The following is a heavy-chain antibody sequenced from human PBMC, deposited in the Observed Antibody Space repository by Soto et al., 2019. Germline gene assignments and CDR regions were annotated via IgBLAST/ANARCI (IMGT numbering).Heavy chain of an antibody. Sequence: GGSLRLSYVASGFNFSSYSMNWVRQAPEKGLEWVSTITGSAGSTYYADSVKGRFAVSRDDSKNTAYLQMNSLKTEDTAVYYCTRWGELDYPDYWGQGTLVTVSS. V-gene: IGHV3-23*01. J-gene: IGHJ4*02. CDR3: TRWGELDYPDY. CDR2: ITGSAGST. D-gene: IGHD1-1*01. CDR1: GFNFSSYS.